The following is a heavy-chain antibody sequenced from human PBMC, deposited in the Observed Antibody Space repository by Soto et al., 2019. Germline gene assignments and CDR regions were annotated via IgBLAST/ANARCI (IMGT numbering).Heavy chain of an antibody. J-gene: IGHJ5*02. CDR3: AKLPWAGYGGVFDP. D-gene: IGHD2-8*02. Sequence: SETLSLTCTVSGGSISNYYWTWIRQPPGKGLQWIGHVYYSGTTNYNPSLKSRVTISVDTSKNQFSLRLSSVTAADTAVYYCAKLPWAGYGGVFDPWGQGTLVTVSS. CDR1: GGSISNYY. V-gene: IGHV4-59*01. CDR2: VYYSGTT.